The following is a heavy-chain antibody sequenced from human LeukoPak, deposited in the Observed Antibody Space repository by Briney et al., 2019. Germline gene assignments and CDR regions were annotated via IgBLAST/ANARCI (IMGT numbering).Heavy chain of an antibody. CDR1: GYTFTSYG. J-gene: IGHJ6*02. CDR3: ARIRGRIPGYSSSWPAYYGMDV. D-gene: IGHD6-13*01. V-gene: IGHV1-18*01. Sequence: GASVKVSCKASGYTFTSYGISWVRHAPGQGLEWMGWISAYNGNTNYAQKLQGRVTMTTDTSTSTAYMELRSLRSDDTAVYYCARIRGRIPGYSSSWPAYYGMDVWGQGTTVTVSS. CDR2: ISAYNGNT.